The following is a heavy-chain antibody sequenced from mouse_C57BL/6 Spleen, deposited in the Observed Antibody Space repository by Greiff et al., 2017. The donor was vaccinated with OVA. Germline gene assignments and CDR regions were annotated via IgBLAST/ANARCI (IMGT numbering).Heavy chain of an antibody. V-gene: IGHV1-64*01. CDR2: IHPNSGST. Sequence: VQLQQPGAELVKPGASVKLSCKASGYTFTSYWMHWVKQRPGQGLEWIGMIHPNSGSTNYNEKFKSKATLTVDKSSSTAYMQLSSLTSEDSAVYYCAREHYGYDHYAMDYWGQGTSVTVSS. D-gene: IGHD2-2*01. CDR1: GYTFTSYW. CDR3: AREHYGYDHYAMDY. J-gene: IGHJ4*01.